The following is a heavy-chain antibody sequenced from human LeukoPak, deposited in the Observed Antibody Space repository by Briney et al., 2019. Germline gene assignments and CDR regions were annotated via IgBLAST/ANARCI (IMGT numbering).Heavy chain of an antibody. Sequence: GGSLRLSCAASGFTVSNYYMSWVRQAPGKGLEWVSDIYTDDRTYYADSVKGRFTISRDDSKNMLFLQMDSLRVEDTAVYYCAGTGPDSYYFDYWGQGTLVTVSS. J-gene: IGHJ4*02. CDR1: GFTVSNYY. D-gene: IGHD1-14*01. CDR2: IYTDDRT. CDR3: AGTGPDSYYFDY. V-gene: IGHV3-53*01.